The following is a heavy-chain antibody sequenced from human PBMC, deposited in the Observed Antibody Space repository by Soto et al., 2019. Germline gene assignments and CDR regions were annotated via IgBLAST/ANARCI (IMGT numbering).Heavy chain of an antibody. CDR3: ARQAAYWHGGGGWLDP. V-gene: IGHV3-13*01. D-gene: IGHD2-8*02. CDR2: IGTEHDA. J-gene: IGHJ5*02. Sequence: VQLVESGGGLVQPGGSLRLSCAASGFTFSTYDMHWVRQATGKGLELVSSIGTEHDAYYPDSVKGRFTISRENAKNSLYLQMNSLPAGDTAVYYCARQAAYWHGGGGWLDPWGQGTLVTVSS. CDR1: GFTFSTYD.